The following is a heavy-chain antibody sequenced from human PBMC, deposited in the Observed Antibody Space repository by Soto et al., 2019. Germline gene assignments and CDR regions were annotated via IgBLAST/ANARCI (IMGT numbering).Heavy chain of an antibody. CDR2: ISGSGGST. Sequence: GGSVRLSCVASGFPFSSYAMSWVRPAPGKGLEWVSAISGSGGSTYYADSVKGRFTISRDNSKNTLYLQMNSLRAEDTAVYYCARGDDFWSGYSPQPQTIDYWGQGTLVTVS. D-gene: IGHD3-3*01. J-gene: IGHJ4*02. CDR1: GFPFSSYA. CDR3: ARGDDFWSGYSPQPQTIDY. V-gene: IGHV3-23*01.